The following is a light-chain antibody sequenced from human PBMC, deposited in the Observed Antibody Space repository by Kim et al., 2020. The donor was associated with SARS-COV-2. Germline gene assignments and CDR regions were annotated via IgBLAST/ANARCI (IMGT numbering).Light chain of an antibody. J-gene: IGKJ4*01. V-gene: IGKV3-20*01. CDR3: QQYGSSPRLT. CDR2: GAS. Sequence: PGERAPRSCRARQSVSSSYLAWYQQKPGQAPRLLIYGASSRATGIPDRFSGSGSGTDFTLTISRLEPEDFAVYYCQQYGSSPRLTFGGGTKVDIK. CDR1: QSVSSSY.